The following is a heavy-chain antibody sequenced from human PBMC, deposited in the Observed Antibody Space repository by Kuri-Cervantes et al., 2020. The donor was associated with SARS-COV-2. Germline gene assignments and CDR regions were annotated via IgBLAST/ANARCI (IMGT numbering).Heavy chain of an antibody. V-gene: IGHV3-30-3*01. CDR1: GFTFSRYA. CDR3: ARDPSENLVVQAAILGGISNNWFDP. J-gene: IGHJ5*02. Sequence: GGSLRLSCAASGFTFSRYAMHWVRQAPGKGLEWVAVISYDGSNKYYADSVKGRFTISRDNSKNTLYLQMNSLRAEDTAVYYCARDPSENLVVQAAILGGISNNWFDPWGQGTLVTVSS. D-gene: IGHD2-2*02. CDR2: ISYDGSNK.